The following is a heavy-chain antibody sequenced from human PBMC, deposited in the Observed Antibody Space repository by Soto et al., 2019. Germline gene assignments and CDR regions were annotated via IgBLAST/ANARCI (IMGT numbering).Heavy chain of an antibody. V-gene: IGHV3-23*01. Sequence: GGSLRLSCAASGFAFSSFAMSWVRQAPGKGLEWVSVIGAGGGITYYPDSVKGRFTISRDNSKNTLYLQMNSLRAEDSAVYFCAKDSRRFDYWGEGTLVTVSS. J-gene: IGHJ4*02. CDR3: AKDSRRFDY. CDR1: GFAFSSFA. CDR2: IGAGGGIT.